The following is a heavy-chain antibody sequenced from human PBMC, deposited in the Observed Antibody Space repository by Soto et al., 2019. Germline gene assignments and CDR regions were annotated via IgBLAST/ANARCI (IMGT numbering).Heavy chain of an antibody. CDR3: AKDAKILDWLPTSYYFDF. Sequence: VESGGGLAQPGRSLRLSCAVSGLSFSSYAMTWVRQSPGKGLEWVSSISRSGNSTYSADSVRGRFTISRDNSKNTLYLQMNSLRAEDTAVYYCAKDAKILDWLPTSYYFDFWGQGTLVTVSS. V-gene: IGHV3-23*04. J-gene: IGHJ4*02. CDR1: GLSFSSYA. D-gene: IGHD3-9*01. CDR2: ISRSGNST.